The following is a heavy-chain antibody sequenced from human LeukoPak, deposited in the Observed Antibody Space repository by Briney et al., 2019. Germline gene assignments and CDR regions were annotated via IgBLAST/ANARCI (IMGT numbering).Heavy chain of an antibody. CDR3: ARVAIFGVVIIRPFDY. V-gene: IGHV4-59*01. CDR1: GGSINSYY. D-gene: IGHD3-3*01. Sequence: PSETLSLTCTVSGGSINSYYWSWIRQPPGKGLEWIGHMYYSGGTNYNPSLKSRVTISVDTSKNQFSLKLSSVTAADTAVYYCARVAIFGVVIIRPFDYWGQGTLVTVSS. J-gene: IGHJ4*02. CDR2: MYYSGGT.